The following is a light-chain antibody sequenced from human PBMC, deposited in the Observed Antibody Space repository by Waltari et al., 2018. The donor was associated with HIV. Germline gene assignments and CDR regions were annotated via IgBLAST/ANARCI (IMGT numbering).Light chain of an antibody. CDR1: ALPDQY. V-gene: IGLV3-25*03. Sequence: SYELTQPPSVSVSPGPTARITCSGDALPDQYVSWYQQRPGQAPLLVIYKDNERPSGIPERFSGSTSGTTVTLTITGVQEEDEADYYCQTGDSSDTYVFGSGTQVIV. CDR3: QTGDSSDTYV. CDR2: KDN. J-gene: IGLJ1*01.